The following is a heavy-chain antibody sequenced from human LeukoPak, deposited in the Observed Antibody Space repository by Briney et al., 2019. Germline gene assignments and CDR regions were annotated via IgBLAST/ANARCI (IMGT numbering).Heavy chain of an antibody. CDR2: TYNNGST. CDR3: AKDWELGS. CDR1: GASIDSYY. V-gene: IGHV4-59*01. D-gene: IGHD1-26*01. J-gene: IGHJ5*02. Sequence: SETLSLTCSVSGASIDSYYWNWIRKPPGKGLEWIGNTYNNGSTNYNPSLKSRVTISLDTSKNQFSLKMSSVTAADTAVYYCAKDWELGSWGQGTLVTVSS.